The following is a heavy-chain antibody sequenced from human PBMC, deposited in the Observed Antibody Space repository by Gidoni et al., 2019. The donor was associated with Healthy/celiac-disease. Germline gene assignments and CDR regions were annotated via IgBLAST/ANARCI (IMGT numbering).Heavy chain of an antibody. CDR2: IRYDGSNK. Sequence: QVQLVESGGGVVQPGGSLRLSCAAPGFTFSSYGMHWVRQAPGKGMEWVAFIRYDGSNKYYADSVKGRFTISRDNSKNTLYLQMNSLRAEDTAVYYCAKDPVPLAGLWELPRGGSYFDYWGQGTLVTVSS. CDR3: AKDPVPLAGLWELPRGGSYFDY. V-gene: IGHV3-30*02. CDR1: GFTFSSYG. D-gene: IGHD1-26*01. J-gene: IGHJ4*02.